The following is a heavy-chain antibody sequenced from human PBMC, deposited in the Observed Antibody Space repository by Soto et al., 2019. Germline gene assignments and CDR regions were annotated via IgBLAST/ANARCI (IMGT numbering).Heavy chain of an antibody. J-gene: IGHJ3*02. CDR3: ARDGPYSHGDYVGGAFDI. CDR2: ISSNGGST. V-gene: IGHV3-64*01. CDR1: GFTFSSYA. Sequence: GGSLRLSCAASGFTFSSYAMHWVRQAPGKGLEYVSAISSNGGSTYYANSVKGRFTISRDNSKNTLYLQMGSLRAEDMAVYYCARDGPYSHGDYVGGAFDIWGQGTMVTVSS. D-gene: IGHD4-17*01.